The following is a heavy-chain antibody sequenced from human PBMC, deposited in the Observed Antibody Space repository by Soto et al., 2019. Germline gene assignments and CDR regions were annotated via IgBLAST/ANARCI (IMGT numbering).Heavy chain of an antibody. CDR3: ARLTYYYDTRGYYPYYFDY. D-gene: IGHD3-22*01. J-gene: IGHJ4*02. V-gene: IGHV4-4*07. Sequence: SETLSLTCTVSGGSISSYYWSWIRQPAGKGLEWIGRIYTSGSTNYNPSLKSRVTMSVDTSKNQFSLKLSSVTAADTAVYYCARLTYYYDTRGYYPYYFDYWGQGTLVTVSS. CDR2: IYTSGST. CDR1: GGSISSYY.